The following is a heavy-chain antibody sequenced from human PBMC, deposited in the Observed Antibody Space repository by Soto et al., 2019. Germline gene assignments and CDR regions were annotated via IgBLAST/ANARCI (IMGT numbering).Heavy chain of an antibody. V-gene: IGHV4-34*01. CDR1: GESFSGYI. J-gene: IGHJ4*02. CDR3: ARHPGYYDVLTGYSTYYFDY. D-gene: IGHD3-9*01. CDR2: INHSGTS. Sequence: PSETLSLTCAVYGESFSGYIWTWIRQTPGKGLQWIGQINHSGTSSYNPSLKSRVTISLDTSKNQISLKLNSVTAADTAVYYCARHPGYYDVLTGYSTYYFDYWGQGILVTVSS.